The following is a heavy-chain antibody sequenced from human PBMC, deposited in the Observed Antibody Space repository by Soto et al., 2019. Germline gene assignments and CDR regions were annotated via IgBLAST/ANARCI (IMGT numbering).Heavy chain of an antibody. J-gene: IGHJ4*02. V-gene: IGHV4-59*13. CDR2: IYYSGST. CDR1: GPPLSTYY. D-gene: IGHD3-10*01. CDR3: ARAPRGNYGYPSYFDY. Sequence: SDTLSLTCTVSGPPLSTYYWSRLRQRPGKGLEWIGYIYYSGSTNYNPSLKSRVTISVDTSKNQFSLKLSSVTAADTAVYYCARAPRGNYGYPSYFDYWGQGTLVTVS.